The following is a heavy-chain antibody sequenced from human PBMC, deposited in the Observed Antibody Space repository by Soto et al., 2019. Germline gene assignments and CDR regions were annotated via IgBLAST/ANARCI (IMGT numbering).Heavy chain of an antibody. Sequence: EAQLLESGGGLVQPGGSLRLSCAASGFTFSTYPMSWVRQAPGKGLEWVSGISGSGISTYYTDSVKGRFTISRDNSKNTVFLQMNSLRDEDTAVYYCVKPPVLTESYYYYDMDVWGQGTTVTVSS. V-gene: IGHV3-23*01. D-gene: IGHD2-15*01. CDR3: VKPPVLTESYYYYDMDV. J-gene: IGHJ6*02. CDR1: GFTFSTYP. CDR2: ISGSGIST.